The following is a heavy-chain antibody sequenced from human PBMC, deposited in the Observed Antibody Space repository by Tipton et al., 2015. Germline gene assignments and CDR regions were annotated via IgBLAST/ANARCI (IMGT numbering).Heavy chain of an antibody. CDR1: GFNFDDYA. CDR2: ISWNSISI. D-gene: IGHD5-24*01. J-gene: IGHJ4*02. V-gene: IGHV3-9*01. Sequence: SLRLSCVASGFNFDDYAMYWVRQPPGKGLEWVSDISWNSISIGYADSVKGRFTISRDNVKKSLYLEMNSLRADDTALYYCGKDDGYNYGGTIEHWGQGTLVTVSS. CDR3: GKDDGYNYGGTIEH.